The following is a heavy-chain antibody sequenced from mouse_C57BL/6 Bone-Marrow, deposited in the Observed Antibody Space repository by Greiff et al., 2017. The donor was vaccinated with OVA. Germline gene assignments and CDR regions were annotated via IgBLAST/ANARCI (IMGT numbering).Heavy chain of an antibody. D-gene: IGHD3-2*02. CDR2: ISDGGSYT. J-gene: IGHJ4*01. V-gene: IGHV5-4*03. CDR3: ARGGSSGYAYAMDY. CDR1: GFTFSSYA. Sequence: EVKVEESGGGLVKPGGSLKLSCAASGFTFSSYAMSWVRQTPEKRLEWVATISDGGSYTYYPDNVKGRFTISRDNAKNNLYLQMSHLKSEDTAMYYCARGGSSGYAYAMDYWGQGTSVTVSS.